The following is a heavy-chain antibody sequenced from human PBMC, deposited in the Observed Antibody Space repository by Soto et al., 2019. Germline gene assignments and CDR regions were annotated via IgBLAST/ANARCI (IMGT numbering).Heavy chain of an antibody. CDR1: GFTFSSYG. Sequence: GGSLRLSCAASGFTFSSYGMHWVRQAPGKGMEWVAVIWYDGSNKYYADSVKGRFTISRDNSKNTLYLQMNSLRAEDTAVYYCAREWQTNWFDPWGQGTLVTVSS. CDR3: AREWQTNWFDP. V-gene: IGHV3-33*01. J-gene: IGHJ5*02. CDR2: IWYDGSNK.